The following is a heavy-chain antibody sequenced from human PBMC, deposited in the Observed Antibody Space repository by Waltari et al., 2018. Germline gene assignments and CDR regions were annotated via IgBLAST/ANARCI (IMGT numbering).Heavy chain of an antibody. Sequence: QVQLVQSGAEVKKPGASVKVSCKASGYTFTGYYMHWVRQAPGKGLEWMGWINPNSGGTNYAQKFQGRVTMTRDTSISTAYMELSRLRSDDTAVYYCARLIPRRSVVTLYYFDYWGQGTLVTVSS. CDR2: INPNSGGT. CDR1: GYTFTGYY. J-gene: IGHJ4*02. D-gene: IGHD2-21*02. V-gene: IGHV1-2*02. CDR3: ARLIPRRSVVTLYYFDY.